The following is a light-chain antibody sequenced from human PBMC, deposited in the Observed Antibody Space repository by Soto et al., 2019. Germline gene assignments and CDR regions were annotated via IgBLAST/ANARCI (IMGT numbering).Light chain of an antibody. Sequence: VLTQSPATLSLSPGDRATLSCRAGQNINNFIAWYQHKPGQAPRLLIYDASNRATGIPGRFSGSGSGTDFTLTITSLESEDFAVYYCQHRGRFGQGTKVDNK. J-gene: IGKJ1*01. CDR3: QHRGR. CDR2: DAS. CDR1: QNINNF. V-gene: IGKV3-11*01.